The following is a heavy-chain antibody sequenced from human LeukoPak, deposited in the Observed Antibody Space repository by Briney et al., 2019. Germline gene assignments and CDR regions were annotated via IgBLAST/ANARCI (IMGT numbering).Heavy chain of an antibody. D-gene: IGHD3-10*01. CDR2: ISLTRST. J-gene: IGHJ4*02. V-gene: IGHV4-59*08. CDR1: GGSISSYY. CDR3: ARQPAGYYGKSDYYPYYFDY. Sequence: SETLSLTCAVSGGSISSYYWSWVRQPPREGLWWGGYISLTRSTKHAPSLHSRVTLSLDPSKKPFSPTLSSVTAADTAAYYCARQPAGYYGKSDYYPYYFDYWGQGTLVTVSS.